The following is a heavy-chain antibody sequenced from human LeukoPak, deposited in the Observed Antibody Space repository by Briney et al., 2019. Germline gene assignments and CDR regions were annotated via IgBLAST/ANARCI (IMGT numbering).Heavy chain of an antibody. D-gene: IGHD3-3*01. Sequence: PGGSLRLSCAASGFTFSSHGMHWVRQAPGKGLEWVAVIWYDGSKKLYADSVKGRFTISRDDAQNTLYLQMNSLRVEDTAVYYCARERSGYYRDFWGQGTPVTVSS. CDR3: ARERSGYYRDF. CDR1: GFTFSSHG. CDR2: IWYDGSKK. J-gene: IGHJ4*02. V-gene: IGHV3-33*01.